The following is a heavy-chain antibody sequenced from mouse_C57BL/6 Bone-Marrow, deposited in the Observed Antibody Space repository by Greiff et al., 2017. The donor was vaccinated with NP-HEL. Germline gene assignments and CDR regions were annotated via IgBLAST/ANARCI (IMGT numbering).Heavy chain of an antibody. CDR3: ASFPFYYSNYGAY. CDR1: GFTFTDYY. J-gene: IGHJ3*01. D-gene: IGHD2-5*01. CDR2: IRNKANGYTT. V-gene: IGHV7-3*01. Sequence: EVHLVESGGGLVQPGGSLSLSCAASGFTFTDYYMSWVRQPPGKALEWLGFIRNKANGYTTEYSASVKGRFTISRDNSQSILYLQMNALRAEDSATYYCASFPFYYSNYGAYWGQGTLVTVSA.